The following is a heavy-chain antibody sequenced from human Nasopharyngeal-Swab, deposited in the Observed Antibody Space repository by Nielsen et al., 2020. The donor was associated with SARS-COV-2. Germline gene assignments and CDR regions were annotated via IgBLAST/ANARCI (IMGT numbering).Heavy chain of an antibody. V-gene: IGHV1-2*02. Sequence: ASVKVSCKASGYTFTNYGITWVRQAPGQGLEWMGWINPHSCGTKYAQKFQGRVTMTSDTSINTAYMELRRLRSDDTAVYYCARDDYGDYGYFGHWGQGTLVTVSS. CDR2: INPHSCGT. CDR3: ARDDYGDYGYFGH. J-gene: IGHJ4*02. D-gene: IGHD4-17*01. CDR1: GYTFTNYG.